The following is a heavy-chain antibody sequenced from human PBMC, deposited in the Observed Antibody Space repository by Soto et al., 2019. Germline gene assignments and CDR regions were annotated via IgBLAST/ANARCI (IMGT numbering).Heavy chain of an antibody. V-gene: IGHV4-61*01. Sequence: SETLSLTRTVSGGSISSGCYSWTSIRQPPGKGLEWIGYIYYSGSTNYNPSLKSRVTISVDTSKNQFSLKLSSVTAADTAVYYCARVWGYYFDYWGQGTLVTVSS. D-gene: IGHD2-21*01. CDR1: GGSISSGCYS. CDR2: IYYSGST. CDR3: ARVWGYYFDY. J-gene: IGHJ4*02.